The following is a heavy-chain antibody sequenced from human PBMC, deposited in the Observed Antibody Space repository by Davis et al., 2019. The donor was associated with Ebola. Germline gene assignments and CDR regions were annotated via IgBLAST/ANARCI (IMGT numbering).Heavy chain of an antibody. D-gene: IGHD1-7*01. CDR1: AITFSSYA. V-gene: IGHV3-23*01. CDR2: IGGGGDT. CDR3: VKRGRHGAGTTDFDH. J-gene: IGHJ4*02. Sequence: GGSLRLSCTDSAITFSSYAMTWVSQAPGKGLDWVSAIGGGGDTYYAYSVRGRFTISRNNSRNTLNLQMHSLRAEDTAVYHCVKRGRHGAGTTDFDHWGQGTLVTVSS.